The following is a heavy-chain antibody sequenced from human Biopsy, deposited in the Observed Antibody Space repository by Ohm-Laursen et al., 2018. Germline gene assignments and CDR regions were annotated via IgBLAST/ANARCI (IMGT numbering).Heavy chain of an antibody. CDR3: AAYYYDSSGYFYAFHY. CDR1: GGSITGYE. Sequence: SDTLSLTCCVSGGSITGYEWSWIRLAPGKGLEWIGYIYYSGGTKYDPSLKSRVIISADTSKNQFSLKLSSVTAADTAMYYCAAYYYDSSGYFYAFHYWGQGTLVTVSS. CDR2: IYYSGGT. J-gene: IGHJ4*02. V-gene: IGHV4-59*08. D-gene: IGHD3-22*01.